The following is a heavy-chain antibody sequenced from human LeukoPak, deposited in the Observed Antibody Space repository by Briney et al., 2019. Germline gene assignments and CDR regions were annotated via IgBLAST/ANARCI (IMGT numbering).Heavy chain of an antibody. V-gene: IGHV3-48*04. CDR1: GFTFSSYS. CDR2: ISSSSSTI. J-gene: IGHJ4*02. CDR3: AKLNWDIVVVPAAAYYFDY. D-gene: IGHD2-2*01. Sequence: GGSLRLSCAASGFTFSSYSMNWVRQAPGKGLEWVSYISSSSSTIYYADSVKGRFTISRDNAKNSLYLQMNSLRAEDTAVYYCAKLNWDIVVVPAAAYYFDYWGQGTLVTVSS.